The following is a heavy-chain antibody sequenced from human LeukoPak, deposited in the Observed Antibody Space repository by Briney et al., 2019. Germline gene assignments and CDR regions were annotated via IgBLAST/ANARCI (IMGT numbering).Heavy chain of an antibody. CDR2: NYHSWIT. J-gene: IGHJ4*02. CDR1: CLPISRGGYS. Sequence: SDTLSLICAVSCLPISRGGYSWRCIRHPAGKARELIGYNYHSWITFYNPSPKSRITISLNRSKNQFPLKLTSVNAADTAVYYLARRVVAICFFDYGGQGALVTVSS. CDR3: ARRVVAICFFDY. D-gene: IGHD2-21*01. V-gene: IGHV4-30-2*01.